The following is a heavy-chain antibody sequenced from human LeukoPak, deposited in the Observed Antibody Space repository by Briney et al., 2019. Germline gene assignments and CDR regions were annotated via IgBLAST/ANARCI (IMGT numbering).Heavy chain of an antibody. V-gene: IGHV1-2*02. CDR1: GFTFSGYG. CDR2: INPNSGGT. J-gene: IGHJ3*02. Sequence: GGSLRLSCAASGFTFSGYGMHWVRQAPGQGLEWMGWINPNSGGTNYAQKFQGRVTMTRDTSISTAYMELSRLRSDDTAVYYCARADYYDSSGYYSEDAFDIWGQGTMVTVSS. CDR3: ARADYYDSSGYYSEDAFDI. D-gene: IGHD3-22*01.